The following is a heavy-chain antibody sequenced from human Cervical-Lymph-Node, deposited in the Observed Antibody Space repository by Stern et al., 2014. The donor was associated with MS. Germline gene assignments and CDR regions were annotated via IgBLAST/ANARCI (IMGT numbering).Heavy chain of an antibody. J-gene: IGHJ3*02. D-gene: IGHD6-6*01. CDR2: MNPNSGNT. CDR3: ARRSCAARPTSCAFDI. Sequence: VQLVESGAEVKKPGASVKVSCKASGYTFTSYDINWVRQAPGQGLEWMGWMNPNSGNTGYAQKFQGRVTMTRNTSISTAYMELSSLRSEDTAVYYCARRSCAARPTSCAFDIWGQGTMVTVSS. CDR1: GYTFTSYD. V-gene: IGHV1-8*01.